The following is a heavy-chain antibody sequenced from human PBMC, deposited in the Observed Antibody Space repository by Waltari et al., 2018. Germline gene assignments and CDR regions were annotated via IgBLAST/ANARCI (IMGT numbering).Heavy chain of an antibody. V-gene: IGHV4-59*01. D-gene: IGHD3-9*01. CDR2: IYYSGRT. CDR1: GGSISSYY. CDR3: ATSPHDILTGYPWGFDY. Sequence: QVQLQESGPGLVKPSETLSLTCTVSGGSISSYYWRWFRKPPGKGLEWIWYIYYSGRTNYNPSLNSRVTISVDTSKNQFSLNLSSVTAADTAVYYCATSPHDILTGYPWGFDYWGQGTLVTVSS. J-gene: IGHJ4*02.